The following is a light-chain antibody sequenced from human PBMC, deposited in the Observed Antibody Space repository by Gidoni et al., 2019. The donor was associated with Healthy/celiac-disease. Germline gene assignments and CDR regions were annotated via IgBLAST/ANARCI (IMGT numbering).Light chain of an antibody. CDR2: DAS. Sequence: EIVFTHSPATLSLSPGERANLSCRASQSVCSHLAWYQQKTGQDPRRLIYDASNRATGSPARFSGSGSGTDFTLTISSLEPEDFAVYYYQQRSNWPPTFGGGTKVEIK. CDR3: QQRSNWPPT. CDR1: QSVCSH. V-gene: IGKV3-11*01. J-gene: IGKJ4*01.